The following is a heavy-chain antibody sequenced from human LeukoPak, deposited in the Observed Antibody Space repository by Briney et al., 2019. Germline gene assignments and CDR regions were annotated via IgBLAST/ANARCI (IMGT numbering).Heavy chain of an antibody. D-gene: IGHD3-22*01. CDR2: LSGSGITT. CDR1: GFTFSNSA. CDR3: AKDRGYYDSSGYFDY. V-gene: IGHV3-23*01. Sequence: GGSLRLSCAASGFTFSNSAMSWVRQAPGKGLEWVSTLSGSGITTYYADSVKGRFTISRDNSKNTLYLQMNSLRAEDTAVYYCAKDRGYYDSSGYFDYWGQGTLVTVSS. J-gene: IGHJ4*02.